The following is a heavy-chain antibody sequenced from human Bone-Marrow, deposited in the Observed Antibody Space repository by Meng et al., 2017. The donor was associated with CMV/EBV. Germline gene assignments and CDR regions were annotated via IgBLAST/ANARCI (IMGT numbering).Heavy chain of an antibody. D-gene: IGHD3-22*01. CDR3: ARLPSRYYYDSSRYYRSSY. V-gene: IGHV4-34*01. CDR2: INHSGST. J-gene: IGHJ4*02. CDR1: GGSFSGYY. Sequence: SETLSLTCAVYGGSFSGYYWSWIRQPPGKGLEWIGEINHSGSTNYNPSLKSRVTISVDTSKNQFSLKLSSVTAADTAVYYCARLPSRYYYDSSRYYRSSYWGQGTLVTVAS.